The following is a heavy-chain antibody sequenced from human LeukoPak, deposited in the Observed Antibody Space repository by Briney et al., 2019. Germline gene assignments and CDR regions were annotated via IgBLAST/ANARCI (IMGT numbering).Heavy chain of an antibody. V-gene: IGHV1-8*01. D-gene: IGHD2-21*01. CDR2: MNYNNGNT. J-gene: IGHJ4*02. Sequence: ASVKVSCKASGYTFTSYDIYWVRQAAGQGLEWMGWMNYNNGNTGYAQKFQGRVTMTRNTSISTAYMELSSLRSEDTALYYCARAAWVSTSSKYYFDNWGQGTLVTVSS. CDR3: ARAAWVSTSSKYYFDN. CDR1: GYTFTSYD.